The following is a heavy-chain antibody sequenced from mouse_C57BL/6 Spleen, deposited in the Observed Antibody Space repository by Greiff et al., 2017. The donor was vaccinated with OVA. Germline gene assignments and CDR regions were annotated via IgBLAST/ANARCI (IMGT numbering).Heavy chain of an antibody. V-gene: IGHV5-17*01. CDR3: ARPTYDYDEEACAY. D-gene: IGHD2-4*01. Sequence: EVHLVESGGGLVQPGGSLKLSCAASGFTFSDYGMHWVRQAPEKGLEWVAYISSGSSTIYYADTVKGRFTISRDNAKNTLFLQMTSLRSEDTAMYYCARPTYDYDEEACAYWGQGTLVTVAA. CDR2: ISSGSSTI. CDR1: GFTFSDYG. J-gene: IGHJ3*01.